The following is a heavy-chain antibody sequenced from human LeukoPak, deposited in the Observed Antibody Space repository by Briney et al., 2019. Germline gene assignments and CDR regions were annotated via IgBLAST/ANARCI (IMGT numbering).Heavy chain of an antibody. CDR1: GFTVSSNY. Sequence: PGGSLRLSCAASGFTVSSNYMSWVRQAPGKGLEWVSVIYSGGSTYYADSLKGRFTISRDNSKNTLYLQMNSLRAEDTAVYYCARVAYCGGDCYPLDYWGQGTLVTVSS. V-gene: IGHV3-66*01. J-gene: IGHJ4*02. CDR2: IYSGGST. D-gene: IGHD2-21*02. CDR3: ARVAYCGGDCYPLDY.